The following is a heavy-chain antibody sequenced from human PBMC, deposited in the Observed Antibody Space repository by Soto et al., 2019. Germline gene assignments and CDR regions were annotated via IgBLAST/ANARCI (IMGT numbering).Heavy chain of an antibody. Sequence: SVKVSCKASGDTFSTYTITWMRQAPGQGLEWMGWITPFNGNTNYAQKFQDRVTITRDRSMSTAYMELSSLRSEDTAMYYCASSAGIATAGTQVWFDPWGQGTLVTVSS. CDR1: GDTFSTYT. V-gene: IGHV1-45*02. CDR2: ITPFNGNT. J-gene: IGHJ5*02. CDR3: ASSAGIATAGTQVWFDP. D-gene: IGHD6-13*01.